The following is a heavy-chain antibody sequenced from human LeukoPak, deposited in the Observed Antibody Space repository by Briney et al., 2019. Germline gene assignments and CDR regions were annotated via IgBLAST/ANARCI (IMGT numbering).Heavy chain of an antibody. CDR1: GFTFSSYA. CDR2: ISYDGSNK. D-gene: IGHD3-10*01. J-gene: IGHJ5*02. V-gene: IGHV3-30-3*01. Sequence: PGGSLRLSCAASGFTFSSYAMHWVRQAPGKGLEWVAVISYDGSNKYYADSVKGRFTISRDNSKNTLYLQMNSLRAEDTAVYYCARDMGPYYYGSGSFNWFDPWGQGTLVTVSS. CDR3: ARDMGPYYYGSGSFNWFDP.